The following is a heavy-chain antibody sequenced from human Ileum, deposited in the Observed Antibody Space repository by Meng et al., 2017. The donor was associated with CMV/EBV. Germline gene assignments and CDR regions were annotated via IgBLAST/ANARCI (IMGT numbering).Heavy chain of an antibody. J-gene: IGHJ4*02. CDR3: AKDLRNMGGGDY. CDR2: IWNNGKTK. CDR1: VLSFNNGG. D-gene: IGHD1-14*01. V-gene: IGHV3-33*06. Sequence: CDGCVLSFNNGGMPWLRQAPGKGLEWVAVIWNNGKTKYYADSVKGRFTISRDTSKNMLYMQMDSLREEDTAVYYCAKDLRNMGGGDYWGQGTLVTVSS.